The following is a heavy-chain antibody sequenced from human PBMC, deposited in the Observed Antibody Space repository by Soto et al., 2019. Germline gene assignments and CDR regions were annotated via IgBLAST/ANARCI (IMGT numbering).Heavy chain of an antibody. CDR2: VYYTGST. D-gene: IGHD6-19*01. J-gene: IGHJ4*02. V-gene: IGHV4-59*08. Sequence: PSETLSLTCTVSGDPISGNYWSWIRQPPGKRPEWIGYVYYTGSTNYNPSLKSRVTISVDRSKNHFSLRLISVTAADTALYYCARRYGWLYFDYWGQGSLVTVSS. CDR1: GDPISGNY. CDR3: ARRYGWLYFDY.